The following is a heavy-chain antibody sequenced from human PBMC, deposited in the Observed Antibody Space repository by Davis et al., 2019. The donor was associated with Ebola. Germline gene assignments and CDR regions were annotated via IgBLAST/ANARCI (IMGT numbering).Heavy chain of an antibody. J-gene: IGHJ4*02. Sequence: PSETLSLTCAVSGGSISSSNWWSWVRQPPGKGLEWIGEIYHSGSTNYNPSLKSRVTISVDTSKNQFSLRLSSVTAADTAVYFCVRAFHYDIVWGQGTLVTVSS. CDR2: IYHSGST. V-gene: IGHV4-4*02. D-gene: IGHD3-9*01. CDR3: VRAFHYDIV. CDR1: GGSISSSNW.